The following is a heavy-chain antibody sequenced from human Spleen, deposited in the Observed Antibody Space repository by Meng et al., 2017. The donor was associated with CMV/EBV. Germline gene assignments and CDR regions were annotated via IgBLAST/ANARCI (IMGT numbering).Heavy chain of an antibody. J-gene: IGHJ4*02. CDR2: IPYSGST. D-gene: IGHD3-16*02. V-gene: IGHV4-31*03. CDR1: GASISGGGYY. CDR3: ARDVSLAAYFDY. Sequence: TVSGASISGGGYYWSWIRQFPGKGLEWIGSIPYSGSTSYNPSLKSRVIISSDTSKNQFSLRLTSVTAADTAVYYCARDVSLAAYFDYWGQGTLVTVSS.